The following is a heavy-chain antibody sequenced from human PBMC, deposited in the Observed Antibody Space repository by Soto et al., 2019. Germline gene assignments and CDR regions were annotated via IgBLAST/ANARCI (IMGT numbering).Heavy chain of an antibody. Sequence: GGSLRLSCAASGFTFSDYYMSWIRQAPGKGLEWVSYISSSSGYTNYADSVKGRFTISRDNAKNSLYLQMNSLRAEDTAVYYCAKEYGRLDYWRQRTLVTVSS. J-gene: IGHJ4*02. V-gene: IGHV3-11*06. CDR2: ISSSSGYT. D-gene: IGHD4-17*01. CDR3: AKEYGRLDY. CDR1: GFTFSDYY.